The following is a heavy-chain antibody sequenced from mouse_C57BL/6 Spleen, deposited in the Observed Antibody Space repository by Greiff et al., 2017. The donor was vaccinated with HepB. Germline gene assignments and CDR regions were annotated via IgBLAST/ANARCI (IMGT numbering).Heavy chain of an antibody. CDR2: IYPSDSET. CDR1: GYTFTSYW. D-gene: IGHD1-1*01. V-gene: IGHV1-61*01. CDR3: ARDYYGSSYRAMDY. J-gene: IGHJ4*01. Sequence: QVHVKQPGAELVRPGSSVKLSCKASGYTFTSYWMDWVKQRPGQGLEWIGNIYPSDSETHYNQKFKDKATLTVDKSSSTAYMQLSSLTSEDSAVYYCARDYYGSSYRAMDYWGQGTSVTVSS.